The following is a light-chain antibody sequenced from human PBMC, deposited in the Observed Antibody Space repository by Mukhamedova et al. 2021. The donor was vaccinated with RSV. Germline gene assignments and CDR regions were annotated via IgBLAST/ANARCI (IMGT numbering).Light chain of an antibody. V-gene: IGLV2-14*01. CDR1: Y. CDR2: EVS. CDR3: SSYTSGATEYV. Sequence: YVSWYQQHPGRAPKLLIYEVSNRPSGVSDRFSGSKSGNSASLTISGLQPEDEAAYSFSSYTSGATEYVFGTGTEVTVL. J-gene: IGLJ1*01.